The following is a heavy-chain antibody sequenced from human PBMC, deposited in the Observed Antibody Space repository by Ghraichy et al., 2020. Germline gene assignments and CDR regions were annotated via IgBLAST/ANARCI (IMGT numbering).Heavy chain of an antibody. D-gene: IGHD1-26*01. CDR3: ARTPIVGVGATSVEFDY. CDR1: GGSISSSNW. CDR2: IYHSGST. J-gene: IGHJ4*02. V-gene: IGHV4-4*02. Sequence: SETLSLTCAVSGGSISSSNWWSWVRQPPGKGLEWIGEIYHSGSTNYNPSLKSRVTISVDKSKNQFSLKLSSVTAADTAVYYCARTPIVGVGATSVEFDYWGQGTLVTVSS.